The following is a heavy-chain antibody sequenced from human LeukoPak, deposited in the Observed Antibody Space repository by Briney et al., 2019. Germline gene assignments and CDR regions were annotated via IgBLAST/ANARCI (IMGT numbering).Heavy chain of an antibody. CDR3: ARGYCSGGSCYSYYYYNYMDV. J-gene: IGHJ6*03. V-gene: IGHV4-39*07. CDR1: GGSISSSSYY. D-gene: IGHD2-15*01. CDR2: IHYSGST. Sequence: ESAETLSLTCTVSGGSISSSSYYWGWIRQPPGKGLEWIGSIHYSGSTNYNPSLKSRVTISVDTSKNQFSLKLSSVTDADTAVYYCARGYCSGGSCYSYYYYNYMDVWGKGTTVTVSS.